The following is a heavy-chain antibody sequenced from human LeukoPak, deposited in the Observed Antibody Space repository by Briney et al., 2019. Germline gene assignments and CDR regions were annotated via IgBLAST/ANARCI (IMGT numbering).Heavy chain of an antibody. D-gene: IGHD4-17*01. CDR1: RFTFSSYG. J-gene: IGHJ3*02. Sequence: KPGGSLRLSCTACRFTFSSYGMHWVRQAPGKGLEWVAVISYDGSNKYYADSVKGRFTISRDNSKNTLYLQMNSLRAEDTAVYYCAKDPKLYGDYGGIGAFDIWGPGTMVTVSS. CDR2: ISYDGSNK. CDR3: AKDPKLYGDYGGIGAFDI. V-gene: IGHV3-30*18.